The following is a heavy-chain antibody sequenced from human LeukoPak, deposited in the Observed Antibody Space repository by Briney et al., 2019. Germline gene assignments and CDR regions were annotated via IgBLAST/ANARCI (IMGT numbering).Heavy chain of an antibody. CDR2: IYYTGNT. Sequence: SETLSLTCSVSGDSIIGYYWGWIRQPPGKGLEWIGNIYYTGNTYYSPSLESRVTISGDTSKNQFSLKLSSVTAADTAVYYCARDYSFYYMDVWGKGTMVTVSS. CDR1: GDSIIGYY. CDR3: ARDYSFYYMDV. J-gene: IGHJ6*03. V-gene: IGHV4-39*07.